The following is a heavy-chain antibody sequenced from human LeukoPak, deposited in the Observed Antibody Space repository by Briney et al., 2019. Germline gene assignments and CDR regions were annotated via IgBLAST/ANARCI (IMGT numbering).Heavy chain of an antibody. CDR3: ARVAVWFGELSDY. CDR1: GYTFTGYY. J-gene: IGHJ4*02. D-gene: IGHD3-10*01. V-gene: IGHV1-2*02. Sequence: ASVKVSCKASGYTFTGYYMHWVRQAPGQGLEWMGWINPNSGGTNNAQKFQGRVTMTRDTSISTAYMELSRLRSDDTAVYYCARVAVWFGELSDYWGQGTLVTVSS. CDR2: INPNSGGT.